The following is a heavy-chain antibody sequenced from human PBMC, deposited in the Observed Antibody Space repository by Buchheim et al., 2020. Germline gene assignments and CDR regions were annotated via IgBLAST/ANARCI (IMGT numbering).Heavy chain of an antibody. CDR3: ARAGGTSWADY. Sequence: EVQLGESGGGLVQPGGSLRVSCAASGFTFSSYWMSWVRQAPGKGLEWVANIKQDGSEKNYADSVKGRFTISRDNAKNSLYLQMNSLRVEGTAVYYCARAGGTSWADYWGQGTL. CDR1: GFTFSSYW. J-gene: IGHJ4*02. CDR2: IKQDGSEK. D-gene: IGHD6-13*01. V-gene: IGHV3-7*01.